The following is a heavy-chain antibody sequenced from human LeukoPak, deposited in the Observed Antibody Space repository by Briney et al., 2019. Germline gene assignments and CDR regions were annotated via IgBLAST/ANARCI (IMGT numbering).Heavy chain of an antibody. Sequence: SEALSLTCTVSGGSISSYYWSWIRQPPGKGLEWIGYIYYSGSTYYNPSLKSRVTISVDTSKNQFSLKLSSVTAADTAVYYCARASYDSSDYEYFQHWGQGTLVTVSS. V-gene: IGHV4-59*12. CDR2: IYYSGST. CDR1: GGSISSYY. J-gene: IGHJ1*01. D-gene: IGHD3-22*01. CDR3: ARASYDSSDYEYFQH.